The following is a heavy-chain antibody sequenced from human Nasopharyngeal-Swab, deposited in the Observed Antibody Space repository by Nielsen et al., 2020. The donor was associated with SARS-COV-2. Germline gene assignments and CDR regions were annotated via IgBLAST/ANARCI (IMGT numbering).Heavy chain of an antibody. Sequence: SETLSLTCTVSGGSISSYYWSWIRQPPGKGLEWIGYIYYSGSTNYNPSLKSRVTISVDTSKYQFSLKLSSVTAADTAVYYCARDRVAAGMDVWGKGTTVTVSS. D-gene: IGHD3-10*01. V-gene: IGHV4-59*01. CDR1: GGSISSYY. CDR3: ARDRVAAGMDV. CDR2: IYYSGST. J-gene: IGHJ6*03.